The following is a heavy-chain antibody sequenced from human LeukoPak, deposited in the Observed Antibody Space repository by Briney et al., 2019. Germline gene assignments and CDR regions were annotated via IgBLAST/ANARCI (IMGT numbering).Heavy chain of an antibody. V-gene: IGHV3-49*04. CDR2: IRSKAYRATT. CDR1: GFSFVDQA. D-gene: IGHD5-24*01. J-gene: IGHJ6*02. Sequence: SLRLSCVSSGFSFVDQAMRWVRQAPGKGIEWVGFIRSKAYRATTEYAASVKGRFTISKDDSASIAYLQMNSLRTEDTAVYYCARGPIQLWIHNAMDVWGQGTTVTVSS. CDR3: ARGPIQLWIHNAMDV.